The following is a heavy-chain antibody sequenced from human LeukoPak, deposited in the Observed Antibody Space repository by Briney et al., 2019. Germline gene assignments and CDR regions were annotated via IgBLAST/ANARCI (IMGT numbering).Heavy chain of an antibody. CDR2: ISGSGGST. CDR1: GFTFSSYA. J-gene: IGHJ2*01. Sequence: GGSLRLSCAASGFTFSSYAMSWVRQAPGKGLEWVSAISGSGGSTYYPDSVKGRFTISRDNSKNTLYLQMNSLRAEDTAVYYCAREAVVTSLKLAWYFDLWGRGTLVTVSS. CDR3: AREAVVTSLKLAWYFDL. D-gene: IGHD4-11*01. V-gene: IGHV3-23*01.